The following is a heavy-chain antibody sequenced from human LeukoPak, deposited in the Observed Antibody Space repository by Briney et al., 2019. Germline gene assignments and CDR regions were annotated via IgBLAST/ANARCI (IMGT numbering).Heavy chain of an antibody. CDR2: LSTDSTQE. J-gene: IGHJ4*02. D-gene: IGHD4/OR15-4a*01. Sequence: GRCLSLSRAPSILTLQMHCKHWVTQSPRRGGVWVSRLSTDSTQEKYTDSVKGRFNLSGDNATHTLYLDVNRHRIDDPGVYFRARGERRGALDYWGGGTLVTVSS. CDR3: ARGERRGALDY. V-gene: IGHV3-74*01. CDR1: ILTLQMHC.